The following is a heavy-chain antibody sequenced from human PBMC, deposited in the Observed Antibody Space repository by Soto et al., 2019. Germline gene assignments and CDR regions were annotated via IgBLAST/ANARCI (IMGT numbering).Heavy chain of an antibody. CDR1: GGTFSSYA. D-gene: IGHD2-2*03. Sequence: SVKVSCKASGGTFSSYAISWVRQAPGQGLEWMGGIIPIFGTANYAQKFQGRVTITADESTSTAYMELSSLRSEDTAVYYCARVLDIVLVPAAIDALYYYYYGMDVWGQGTTVTVSS. CDR3: ARVLDIVLVPAAIDALYYYYYGMDV. CDR2: IIPIFGTA. J-gene: IGHJ6*02. V-gene: IGHV1-69*13.